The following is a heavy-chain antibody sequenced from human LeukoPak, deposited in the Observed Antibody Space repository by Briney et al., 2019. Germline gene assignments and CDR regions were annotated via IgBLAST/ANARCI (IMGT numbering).Heavy chain of an antibody. V-gene: IGHV3-48*01. CDR1: GFTFSSYS. Sequence: PGGSLRLSCAASGFTFSSYSMNWVRQAPGKGLEWVSYISSSSSTIYYADSVKGRFTISRDNAKNSPYLQMNSLRAEDTAVYYCARDVATLPFDYWGQGTLVTVSS. CDR2: ISSSSSTI. J-gene: IGHJ4*02. CDR3: ARDVATLPFDY. D-gene: IGHD5-12*01.